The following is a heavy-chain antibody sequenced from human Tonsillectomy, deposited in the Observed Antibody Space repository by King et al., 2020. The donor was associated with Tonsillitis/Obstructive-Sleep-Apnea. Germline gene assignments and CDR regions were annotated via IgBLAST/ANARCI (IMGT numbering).Heavy chain of an antibody. V-gene: IGHV4-34*01. Sequence: HVQLQQWGAGLLKPSETLSLTCAVYGGSFSAYYWNWIRQPPGKGLEWIGEINHSGSTNYNPSLKSRVIISVDTSKNQFSLKLSSVTAVDTAVYYCAKSSRFDPWGQGTLVTVSS. J-gene: IGHJ5*02. CDR2: INHSGST. CDR1: GGSFSAYY. CDR3: AKSSRFDP.